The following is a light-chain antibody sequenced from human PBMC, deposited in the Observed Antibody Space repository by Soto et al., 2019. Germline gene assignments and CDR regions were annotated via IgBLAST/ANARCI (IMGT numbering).Light chain of an antibody. CDR1: QTVSRH. V-gene: IGKV3-15*01. CDR3: QQYNSWPT. Sequence: EIVMTQSPATLSVSPGQRATLSCRASQTVSRHLAWYQQKPGQSPRLLIYGASTRATGIPARFSGSGSGTEFTLTISSLQSEDFAVYYCQQYNSWPTFGQGTKLEIK. J-gene: IGKJ2*01. CDR2: GAS.